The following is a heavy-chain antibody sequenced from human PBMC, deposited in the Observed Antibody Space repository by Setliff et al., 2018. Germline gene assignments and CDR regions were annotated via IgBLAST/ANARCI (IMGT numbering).Heavy chain of an antibody. CDR2: ISAYNDNK. V-gene: IGHV1-18*01. CDR3: ARVVYYASGSSLSYGMDV. D-gene: IGHD3-10*01. CDR1: GHSFTSYG. J-gene: IGHJ6*02. Sequence: ASVKVSCKASGHSFTSYGISWVRQAPGQGLEWMGWISAYNDNKNYAQKFQGRVTVTTDTSTNTVFMELRSLRSDDTAMFYCARVVYYASGSSLSYGMDVWGQGTAVTVSS.